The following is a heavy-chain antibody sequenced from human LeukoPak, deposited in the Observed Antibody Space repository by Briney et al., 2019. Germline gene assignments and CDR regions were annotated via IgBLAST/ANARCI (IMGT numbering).Heavy chain of an antibody. CDR3: ASGPYSSSWNYFDY. CDR1: GATVWSSF. V-gene: IGHV3-53*04. Sequence: GGSLRLSCAASGATVWSSFRTWVRQTPGRGLEFVSIIHTGGGTDYADSVKGRFTISRHNSKNTLYLQMNSLRAEDTAVYYCASGPYSSSWNYFDYWGQGTLVTVSS. D-gene: IGHD6-13*01. J-gene: IGHJ4*02. CDR2: IHTGGGT.